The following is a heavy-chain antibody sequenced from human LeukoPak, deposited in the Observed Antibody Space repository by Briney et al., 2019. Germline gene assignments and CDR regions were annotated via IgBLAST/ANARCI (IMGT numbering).Heavy chain of an antibody. CDR1: GFSFSSYS. V-gene: IGHV3-48*01. D-gene: IGHD3-22*01. CDR2: ISSDSSVM. Sequence: GGSMRLSCAASGFSFSSYSMNWVRQAQGMGLEWVSYISSDSSVMHYGDAVKGRFAISRDNAKNSLYLQMNSLRAEDTAVYYCARKSGSSGYPFDYWGQGTLVTVSS. J-gene: IGHJ4*02. CDR3: ARKSGSSGYPFDY.